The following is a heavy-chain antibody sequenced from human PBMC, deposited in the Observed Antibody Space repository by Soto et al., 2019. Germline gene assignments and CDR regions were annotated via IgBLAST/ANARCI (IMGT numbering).Heavy chain of an antibody. J-gene: IGHJ4*02. V-gene: IGHV1-18*01. Sequence: ASVKVSCKASGYTFTNYGISWVRQAPGQGLEWMGWISAYNGNTDYAQKLQGRVSMTTDSSTGTAYMELTSLRSDDTVVYYCARDGDIAAAGSQPPDYWGRGTLVTVSS. CDR3: ARDGDIAAAGSQPPDY. CDR1: GYTFTNYG. CDR2: ISAYNGNT. D-gene: IGHD6-13*01.